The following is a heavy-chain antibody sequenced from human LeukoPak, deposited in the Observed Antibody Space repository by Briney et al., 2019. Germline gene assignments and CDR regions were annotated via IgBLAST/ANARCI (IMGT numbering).Heavy chain of an antibody. CDR2: IKSKNDGGTT. CDR3: TTAPASVDY. Sequence: PGGSLRHSCAASGLTLSNAWMSWVRQAPGKGLDGVGRIKSKNDGGTTDYAAPVKGRFNISRNDSKNMMYLQMNSLKIDDTAVYFCTTAPASVDYWGQGNLITVSS. J-gene: IGHJ4*02. V-gene: IGHV3-15*01. CDR1: GLTLSNAW.